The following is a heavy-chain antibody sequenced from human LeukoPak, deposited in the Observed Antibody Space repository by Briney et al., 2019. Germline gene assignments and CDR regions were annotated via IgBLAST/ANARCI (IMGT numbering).Heavy chain of an antibody. CDR3: ARAGTPRCTNGVCSPKDDAFDI. CDR2: IRYDGSNK. Sequence: GGSLRLSCAASGFTFSSYGMHWVRQAPGKGLEWVAFIRYDGSNKYYADSVKGRFTISRDNAKNSLYLQMNSLRDDDTAVYYCARAGTPRCTNGVCSPKDDAFDIWGQGTMVTVSS. CDR1: GFTFSSYG. D-gene: IGHD2-8*01. V-gene: IGHV3-30*02. J-gene: IGHJ3*02.